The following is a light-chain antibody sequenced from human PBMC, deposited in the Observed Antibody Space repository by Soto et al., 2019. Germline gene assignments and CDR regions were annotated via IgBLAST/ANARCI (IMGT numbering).Light chain of an antibody. V-gene: IGKV4-1*01. CDR2: WAS. CDR3: QHYSTTPLT. J-gene: IGKJ4*01. CDR1: KLILESSKTRNY. Sequence: DIVMTQSPDSLAVSLGERATSNCGSSKLILESSKTRNYLAWYQGKPGQPPKVLIYWASTRASGIPERFSGSGSGTNFTLTITSLQAEDVAVYFCQHYSTTPLTFGGGTKVEIK.